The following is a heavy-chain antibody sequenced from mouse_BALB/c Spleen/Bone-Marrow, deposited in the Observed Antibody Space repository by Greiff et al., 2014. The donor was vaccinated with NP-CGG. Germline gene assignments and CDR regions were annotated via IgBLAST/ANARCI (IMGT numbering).Heavy chain of an antibody. Sequence: VKLMESGAELTKPGASVKISCKATGYTFSSYWIEWVKQRPGHGLEWIGEILPGSGSTNYNEKFKGKATFTADTSSNTAYMQLSSLTSEDSAVYYCARGDYFDYWGQGTTLTVSS. CDR2: ILPGSGST. CDR1: GYTFSSYW. J-gene: IGHJ2*01. V-gene: IGHV1-9*01. CDR3: ARGDYFDY.